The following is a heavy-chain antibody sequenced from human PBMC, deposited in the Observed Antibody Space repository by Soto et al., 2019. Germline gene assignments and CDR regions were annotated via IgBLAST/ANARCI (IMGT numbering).Heavy chain of an antibody. CDR3: AKDHLRSIGLAGVD. Sequence: ASVKVSCKASGYIFTNFGITWLRQAPGQGLEWMGWISPYNGDTIYAQNLQGRVTMTTDASTTTVYMELGSLRSDDTAVYYCAKDHLRSIGLAGVDWGQGTQVTVSS. CDR2: ISPYNGDT. V-gene: IGHV1-18*01. J-gene: IGHJ4*02. D-gene: IGHD3-3*01. CDR1: GYIFTNFG.